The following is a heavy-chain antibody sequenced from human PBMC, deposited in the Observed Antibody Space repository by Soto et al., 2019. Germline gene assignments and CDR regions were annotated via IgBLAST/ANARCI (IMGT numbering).Heavy chain of an antibody. D-gene: IGHD6-13*01. CDR3: ARDRIAAYYVDV. CDR1: GYTFISYD. Sequence: GASVKVSCKASGYTFISYDINWVRQATGQGLGWMGWMNPNSGNAGYAQKFQGRVTMTRNTSISTAYMELSSLRSEDTAVYYCARDRIAAYYVDVWGKGTTVTVSS. J-gene: IGHJ6*03. CDR2: MNPNSGNA. V-gene: IGHV1-8*01.